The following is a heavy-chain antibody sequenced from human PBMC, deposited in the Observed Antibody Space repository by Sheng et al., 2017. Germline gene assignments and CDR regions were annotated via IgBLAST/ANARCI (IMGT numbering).Heavy chain of an antibody. J-gene: IGHJ6*03. V-gene: IGHV4-39*07. CDR3: AREEDYYDSGDLHYYYYMEV. CDR2: SIIVGAP. D-gene: IGHD3-22*01. CDR1: GGSISSSTYY. Sequence: QMQLQESGPGLVKPSETLSLTCTVSGGSISSSTYYWGWIRQPPGRGLSGLGVSIIVGAPTYKPSLKSRVTYQSTRPRTSSPLKLSSVTAADSAVYYCAREEDYYDSGDLHYYYYMEVWGKGPTVTV.